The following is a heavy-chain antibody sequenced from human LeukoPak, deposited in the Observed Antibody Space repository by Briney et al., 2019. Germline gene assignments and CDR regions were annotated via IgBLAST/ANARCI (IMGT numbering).Heavy chain of an antibody. CDR3: ARHDSATYYTSAFDI. D-gene: IGHD1-26*01. Sequence: SETLSLTCTVSGGSISSYYWSWIRQPPGKGLEWIGYIYYSGSTNYNPSLKSRVNISVDTSKNQFSLKLSSVTAADTAIYYCARHDSATYYTSAFDIWGQWTMVTVSS. CDR1: GGSISSYY. CDR2: IYYSGST. J-gene: IGHJ3*02. V-gene: IGHV4-59*08.